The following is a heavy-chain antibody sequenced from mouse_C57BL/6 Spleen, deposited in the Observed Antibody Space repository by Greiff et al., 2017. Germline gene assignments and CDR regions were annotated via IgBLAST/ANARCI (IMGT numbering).Heavy chain of an antibody. D-gene: IGHD1-3*01. CDR1: GYTFTDYY. CDR3: GRSSGYYAMDY. V-gene: IGHV1-76*01. CDR2: IYPGSGNT. J-gene: IGHJ4*01. Sequence: QVQLQRSGAELVRPGASVKLSCKASGYTFTDYYINWVKQRPGQGLEWIARIYPGSGNTYYNEKFKGKATLTAEKSSSTAYMQLSSLTSEDSAVYFCGRSSGYYAMDYWGQGTSVTVAS.